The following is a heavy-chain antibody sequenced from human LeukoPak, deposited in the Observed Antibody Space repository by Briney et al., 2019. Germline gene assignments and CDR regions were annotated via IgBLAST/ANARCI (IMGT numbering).Heavy chain of an antibody. CDR2: IYYSGST. V-gene: IGHV4-59*01. CDR3: ARPAVAGTSGFDP. CDR1: GGSISSYY. Sequence: SETLSLTCTVSGGSISSYYWSWIRQPPGKGLEWIGYIYYSGSTNYNPSLKSRVTISVDTSKNQFSLTLSSVTAADTAVYYCARPAVAGTSGFDPWGQGTLVTVSS. D-gene: IGHD6-19*01. J-gene: IGHJ5*02.